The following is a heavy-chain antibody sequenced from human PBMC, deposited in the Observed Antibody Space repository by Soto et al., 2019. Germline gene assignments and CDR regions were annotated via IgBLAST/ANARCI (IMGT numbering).Heavy chain of an antibody. CDR3: ARALKAIAAPGLRSSAFDV. J-gene: IGHJ3*01. CDR1: GGSFSGYY. V-gene: IGHV4-34*01. CDR2: IDRSGST. D-gene: IGHD6-13*01. Sequence: QVPLQQWGAGLLKPSETLSLTCAVYGGSFSGYYWNWIRQPPGKGLEWIGEIDRSGSTNSNPSLKSRVTISVDTPKNQSSLRLSSVTPADTAVYYCARALKAIAAPGLRSSAFDVWGQGTMVTVSS.